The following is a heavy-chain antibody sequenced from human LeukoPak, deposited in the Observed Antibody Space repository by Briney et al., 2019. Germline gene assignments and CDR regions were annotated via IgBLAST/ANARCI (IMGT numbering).Heavy chain of an antibody. Sequence: SETLSLTCAVYGGSFSGYSWTWIRQPPGKGLEWIGEINHSGSTNYTPSLKSRVAISVDTSKNQFSLKLTSVTAADTAVYYCVRHCRGYPYYFDYWGQGTQVTVSS. V-gene: IGHV4-34*01. CDR2: INHSGST. J-gene: IGHJ4*02. CDR1: GGSFSGYS. CDR3: VRHCRGYPYYFDY. D-gene: IGHD5-12*01.